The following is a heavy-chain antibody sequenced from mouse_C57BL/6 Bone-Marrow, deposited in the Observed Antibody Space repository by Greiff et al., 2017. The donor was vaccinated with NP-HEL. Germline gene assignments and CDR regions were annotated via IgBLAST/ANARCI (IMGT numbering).Heavy chain of an antibody. V-gene: IGHV1-54*01. D-gene: IGHD1-1*01. Sequence: VQLQHSGAELVRPGTSVKVSCKASGYAFTNYLIEWVKQRPGQGLEWIGVINPGSGGTNYNEKFKGKATLTADKSSSTAYMQLSSLTSEDSAVYFCARNPITTVVAPCDYWGQGTTLTVSS. J-gene: IGHJ2*01. CDR2: INPGSGGT. CDR1: GYAFTNYL. CDR3: ARNPITTVVAPCDY.